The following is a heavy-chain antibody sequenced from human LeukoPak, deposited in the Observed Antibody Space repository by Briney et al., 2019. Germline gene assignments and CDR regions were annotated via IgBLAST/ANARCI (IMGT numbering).Heavy chain of an antibody. J-gene: IGHJ5*02. V-gene: IGHV4-38-2*02. CDR3: ARANMVRGVGSFFDRNWFDP. CDR2: IYHSGST. CDR1: GYSINNGYY. D-gene: IGHD3-10*01. Sequence: SETLSLTCTVSGYSINNGYYWGWIRQPPGKGLEWIGSIYHSGSTYYKPSLKSRVTISVDTSKNQFSLKLSSVTAADTAVYYCARANMVRGVGSFFDRNWFDPWGQGTLVTVSS.